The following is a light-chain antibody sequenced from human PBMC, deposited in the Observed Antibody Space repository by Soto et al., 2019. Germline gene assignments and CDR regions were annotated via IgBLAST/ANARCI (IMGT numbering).Light chain of an antibody. CDR3: QQSYSTPPT. Sequence: DIQMTQSPSSLSASVGDRVTITCRASQSISSYLNWYQQKPGKAPKLLIYAASSLQSGVPSRFSGSGSGTDFTLTISSLQPEDFVTHYCQQSYSTPPTFGQGTKVEIK. CDR2: AAS. CDR1: QSISSY. J-gene: IGKJ1*01. V-gene: IGKV1-39*01.